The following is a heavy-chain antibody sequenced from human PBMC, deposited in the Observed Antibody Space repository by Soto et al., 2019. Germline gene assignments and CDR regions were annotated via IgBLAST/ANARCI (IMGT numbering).Heavy chain of an antibody. J-gene: IGHJ5*02. CDR1: GFTFSSYG. CDR3: AKEHRGESFDP. D-gene: IGHD2-21*01. V-gene: IGHV3-30*18. Sequence: QVHLVESGGGVVQPGRSLRLSCAASGFTFSSYGMHWVRQAPGKGLEWVATISYDGSHKFYADSVEGRFTISRDNSKNTVYLQMNSLRAEDTAVYYCAKEHRGESFDPWGQGALVTVSS. CDR2: ISYDGSHK.